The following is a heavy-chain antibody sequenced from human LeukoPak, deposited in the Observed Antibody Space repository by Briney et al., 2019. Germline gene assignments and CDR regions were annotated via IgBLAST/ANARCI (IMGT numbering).Heavy chain of an antibody. CDR2: VSASGAST. J-gene: IGHJ4*02. D-gene: IGHD6-19*01. CDR3: ARQHTGWYVDY. Sequence: QPGGSLRLSCAASGFSFSNYAMSWVRQAPGKGLEWVSGVSASGASTYSEDTVKGRFIISRDNSKNTVFLQMNRLRAEDTAVYHCARQHTGWYVDYWGQGILVTVSS. V-gene: IGHV3-23*01. CDR1: GFSFSNYA.